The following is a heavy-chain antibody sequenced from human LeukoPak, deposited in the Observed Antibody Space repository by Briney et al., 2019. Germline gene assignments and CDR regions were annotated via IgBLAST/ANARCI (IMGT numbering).Heavy chain of an antibody. J-gene: IGHJ3*02. CDR3: ASNYDTPDAFDI. CDR2: IYYSGST. V-gene: IGHV4-59*01. Sequence: PSETLSLTCTVSGGSISSYYWSWIRKPPGKGLEWIGYIYYSGSTNHNPSLKSRVTISVDTSKNQFSLKLSSVTAADTAVYYCASNYDTPDAFDIWGQGTMVTVSS. CDR1: GGSISSYY. D-gene: IGHD3-22*01.